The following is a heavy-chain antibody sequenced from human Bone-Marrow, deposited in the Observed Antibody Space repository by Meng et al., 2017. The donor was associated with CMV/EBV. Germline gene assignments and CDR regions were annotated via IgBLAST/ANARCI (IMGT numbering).Heavy chain of an antibody. V-gene: IGHV3-11*01. CDR2: ISSSGSTI. CDR3: ARDPSIAAAGGYLDY. D-gene: IGHD6-13*01. Sequence: GEYLKISCAASGFTFSDYYMSWIRQAPGKGLEWVSYISSSGSTIYYADSVKGRFTISRDNAKNSLYQQMNSLRAEDTAVYYCARDPSIAAAGGYLDYWGQDTLVTVSS. CDR1: GFTFSDYY. J-gene: IGHJ4*02.